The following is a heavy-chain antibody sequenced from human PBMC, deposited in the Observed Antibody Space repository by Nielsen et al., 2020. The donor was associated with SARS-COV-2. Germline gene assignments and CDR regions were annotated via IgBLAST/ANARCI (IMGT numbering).Heavy chain of an antibody. CDR2: IYYSGST. CDR3: ARGIFYDILTESWFDP. J-gene: IGHJ5*02. V-gene: IGHV4-59*12. Sequence: RQAPGKGLEWIGYIYYSGSTSYNPSLKSRVTISVDTSKNQFSLKLSSVTAADTAVYYCARGIFYDILTESWFDPWGQGTLVTVSS. D-gene: IGHD3-9*01.